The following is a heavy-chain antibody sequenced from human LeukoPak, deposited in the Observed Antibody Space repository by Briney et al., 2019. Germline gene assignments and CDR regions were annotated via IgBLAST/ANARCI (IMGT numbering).Heavy chain of an antibody. J-gene: IGHJ4*02. CDR2: INPNSGGT. CDR3: ARGPLVYYYDSSGFRLFDY. CDR1: GYTFTGYY. Sequence: ASVKVSCKASGYTFTGYYMHWVRQAPGQGLEWMGWINPNSGGTNYAQKFQGRVTMTRDTSISTAYMELSRLRSDDTAVYYCARGPLVYYYDSSGFRLFDYWGQGTLVTVSS. D-gene: IGHD3-22*01. V-gene: IGHV1-2*02.